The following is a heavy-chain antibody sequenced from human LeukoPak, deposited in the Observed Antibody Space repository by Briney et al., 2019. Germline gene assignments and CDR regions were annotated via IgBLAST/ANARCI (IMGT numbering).Heavy chain of an antibody. Sequence: SETLSLTCTVSGGSISSSSYYWGWIRQPPGKGLEWIGSIYYSGSTYYNPSLKSRVTISVDTSKNQFSLKLSSVTAADTAVYYCARHGTDYYGSGSYYPMRYWGQGTLVTVSS. J-gene: IGHJ4*02. CDR3: ARHGTDYYGSGSYYPMRY. CDR2: IYYSGST. V-gene: IGHV4-39*01. CDR1: GGSISSSSYY. D-gene: IGHD3-10*01.